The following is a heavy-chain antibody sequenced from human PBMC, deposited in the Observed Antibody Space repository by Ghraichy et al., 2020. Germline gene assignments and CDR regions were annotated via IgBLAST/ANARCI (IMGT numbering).Heavy chain of an antibody. CDR2: INHSGST. V-gene: IGHV4-34*01. Sequence: LSLTCAVYGGSFSGYYWSWIRQPPGKGLEWIGEINHSGSTNYNPSLKSRVTISVDTSKNQFSLKLSSVTSADTAVYYCARALRRYCSGGSCYYHDYWGQGTLVTVSS. J-gene: IGHJ4*02. CDR1: GGSFSGYY. CDR3: ARALRRYCSGGSCYYHDY. D-gene: IGHD2-15*01.